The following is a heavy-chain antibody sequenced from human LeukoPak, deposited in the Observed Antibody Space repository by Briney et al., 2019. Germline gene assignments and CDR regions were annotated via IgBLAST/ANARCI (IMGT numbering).Heavy chain of an antibody. CDR1: GFTFSSYA. CDR3: ARVTKRLFDY. J-gene: IGHJ4*02. V-gene: IGHV3-23*01. CDR2: ISGSGGST. Sequence: LSGGSLRLSCAASGFTFSSYAMSWVRQAPGKGLEWVSVISGSGGSTYYAASVKGRFTISRDNSKNTLYLQMNSLRDEDTAVYYCARVTKRLFDYWGQGTLVTVSS.